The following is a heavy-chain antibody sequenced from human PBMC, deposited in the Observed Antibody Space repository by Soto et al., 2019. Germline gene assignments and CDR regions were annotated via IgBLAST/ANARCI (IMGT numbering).Heavy chain of an antibody. CDR1: GFTFDDYA. D-gene: IGHD4-17*01. Sequence: EVQLVESGGGLVQPGRSLRLSCAASGFTFDDYAMHWVRQAPGKGLEWVSGISWNSGSIGYADSVKGRFTISRDNAKNSLYLQMSSLRAYDTALDYCAKDMIAGDYGDGWYFSLWGRGTLVTVSS. V-gene: IGHV3-9*01. CDR3: AKDMIAGDYGDGWYFSL. J-gene: IGHJ2*01. CDR2: ISWNSGSI.